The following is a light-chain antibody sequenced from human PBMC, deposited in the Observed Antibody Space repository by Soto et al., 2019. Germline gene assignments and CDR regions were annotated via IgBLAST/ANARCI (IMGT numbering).Light chain of an antibody. J-gene: IGLJ2*01. CDR3: LFFYGDGVV. Sequence: QAVVTQEPSLTVSPGGTVTLTCASSTGAVTSGYYPNWFQQRPGQPPRALIYSTTYKHSWTPARFSGSLLGGKAALTLSGAQLEDGAEYYGLFFYGDGVVFGGGTKLAAL. CDR1: TGAVTSGYY. CDR2: STT. V-gene: IGLV7-43*01.